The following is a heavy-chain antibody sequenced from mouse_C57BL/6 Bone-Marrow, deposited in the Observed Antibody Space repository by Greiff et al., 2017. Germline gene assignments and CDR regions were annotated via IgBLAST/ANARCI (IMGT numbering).Heavy chain of an antibody. D-gene: IGHD1-1*01. CDR2: IDPEDGDT. J-gene: IGHJ1*03. V-gene: IGHV14-1*01. Sequence: VQLQQSGAELVRPGASVKLSCTASGFNIKDYYMHWVKQRPEQGLEWIGRIDPEDGDTEYAPKFQGKATMTADPSSNTAYLQLSSLTSEDTAVYYCTILLLRYWDFDVWGTGTTVTVSS. CDR3: TILLLRYWDFDV. CDR1: GFNIKDYY.